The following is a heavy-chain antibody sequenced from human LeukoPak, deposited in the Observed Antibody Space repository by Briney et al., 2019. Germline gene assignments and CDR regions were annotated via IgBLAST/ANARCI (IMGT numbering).Heavy chain of an antibody. D-gene: IGHD6-13*01. CDR2: INPSGGST. Sequence: ASVKVSCKASGYTFTGYYMHWVRQAPGQGLEWMGIINPSGGSTSYAQKFQGRLTMTRDTSTSTVYMELRSLRSEDTAVYYCAVGEQQLAYWGQGTLVTVSS. CDR3: AVGEQQLAY. J-gene: IGHJ4*02. V-gene: IGHV1-46*01. CDR1: GYTFTGYY.